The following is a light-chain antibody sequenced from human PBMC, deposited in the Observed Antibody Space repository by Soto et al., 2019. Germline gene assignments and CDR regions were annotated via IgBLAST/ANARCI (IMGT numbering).Light chain of an antibody. CDR3: AAWDDSLSGFYV. Sequence: LTQPPSASGTPGQRVTISCSGSSSNIGSNYVYWYQQLPGTAPKLLIYRNNQRPSGVPDRFSGSKSGTSASLAISGLRSEDEADYYCAAWDDSLSGFYVFGTGTKLTVL. CDR1: SSNIGSNY. V-gene: IGLV1-47*01. J-gene: IGLJ1*01. CDR2: RNN.